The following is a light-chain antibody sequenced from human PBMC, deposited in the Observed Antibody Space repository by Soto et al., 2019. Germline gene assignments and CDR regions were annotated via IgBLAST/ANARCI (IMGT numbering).Light chain of an antibody. CDR2: KAS. J-gene: IGKJ2*01. Sequence: DIQMTQSPSTLSASVGDRVTITCRASQSITSWLAWYQQKPGKAPKILINKASTLESGVPSRFSGSGSGTEFTLTISSLQPDEFATYYCQQYDNYPYTFGQGPSWRSN. CDR3: QQYDNYPYT. CDR1: QSITSW. V-gene: IGKV1-5*03.